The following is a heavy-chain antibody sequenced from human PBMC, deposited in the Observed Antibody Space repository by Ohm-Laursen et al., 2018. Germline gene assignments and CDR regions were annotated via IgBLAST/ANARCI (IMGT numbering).Heavy chain of an antibody. J-gene: IGHJ4*02. Sequence: SLRLSCAASGFTFDDFAMHWVRQAPGKGLEWVSGINWNSGTVTYADSVKGRFTISRDNAKNSLYLQMNSLRAEDTALYYCAKMVGAWDFFGYWGQGTLVTVSS. V-gene: IGHV3-9*01. CDR2: INWNSGTV. CDR1: GFTFDDFA. D-gene: IGHD1-26*01. CDR3: AKMVGAWDFFGY.